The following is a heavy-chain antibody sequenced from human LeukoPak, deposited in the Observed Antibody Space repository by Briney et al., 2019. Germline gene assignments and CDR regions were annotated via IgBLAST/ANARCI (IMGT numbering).Heavy chain of an antibody. Sequence: ASVKVSCKASGYTFTGHYLHWVRQAPGQGLEWMGWINPKNAGTNFAQRFQGRVTMTRDTSISTVYMELSRLRSDDTAVYYCAREYCSGGSCYFLDYWGQGTLVTVSS. D-gene: IGHD2-15*01. J-gene: IGHJ4*02. CDR2: INPKNAGT. CDR3: AREYCSGGSCYFLDY. V-gene: IGHV1-2*02. CDR1: GYTFTGHY.